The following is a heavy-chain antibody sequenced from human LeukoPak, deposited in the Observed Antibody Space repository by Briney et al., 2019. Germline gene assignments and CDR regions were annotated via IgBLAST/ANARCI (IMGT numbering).Heavy chain of an antibody. CDR2: IIPNFGIA. J-gene: IGHJ5*02. CDR3: ARGRIAAAGSWFYT. CDR1: GGTFSSYA. Sequence: ASVKVSCKASGGTFSSYAISWVRQAPGQGLEWMGRIIPNFGIANYAQKFQGRVTITADKSTSTAYMELSSLRSEDTAVYYCARGRIAAAGSWFYTWGEGTLVTVSS. D-gene: IGHD6-13*01. V-gene: IGHV1-69*04.